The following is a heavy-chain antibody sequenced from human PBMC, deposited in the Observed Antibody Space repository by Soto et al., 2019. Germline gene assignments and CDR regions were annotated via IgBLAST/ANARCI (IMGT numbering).Heavy chain of an antibody. CDR3: ARDPIFVEQAPDGQSEYYYYGMDV. J-gene: IGHJ6*02. V-gene: IGHV1-46*01. Sequence: ASVKVSCKASGYTFTSYYMHWVRQAPGQGLEWMGIINPSGGSTSYAQKFQGRVTMTRDTSTSTVYMELSSLRSEDTAVYYCARDPIFVEQAPDGQSEYYYYGMDVWGQGTTVTVSS. CDR2: INPSGGST. D-gene: IGHD3-3*01. CDR1: GYTFTSYY.